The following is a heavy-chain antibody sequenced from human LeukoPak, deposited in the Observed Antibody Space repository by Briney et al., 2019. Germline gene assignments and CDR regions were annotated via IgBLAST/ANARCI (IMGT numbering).Heavy chain of an antibody. D-gene: IGHD2-21*02. Sequence: QPGRSLRLSCAASGFTFSSYGMHWVRQAPGKGLEWVAVISYDGSNKYYADSVKGRFTISRDNSKNTLYLQMGSLRAEDMAVYYCARERSLGGASDMGLDYWGQGTLVTVSS. V-gene: IGHV3-30*03. CDR2: ISYDGSNK. J-gene: IGHJ4*02. CDR1: GFTFSSYG. CDR3: ARERSLGGASDMGLDY.